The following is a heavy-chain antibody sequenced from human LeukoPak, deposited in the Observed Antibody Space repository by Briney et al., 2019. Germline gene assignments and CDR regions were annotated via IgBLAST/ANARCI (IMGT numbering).Heavy chain of an antibody. D-gene: IGHD1-7*01. CDR2: MYTSGIT. V-gene: IGHV4-4*07. J-gene: IGHJ4*02. Sequence: SETLSLTCTVSGDSFSSYFWSWIRQPAGKGLEWIGRMYTSGITNSNPSFKSRVTMSVDTSKNQFSLNLTSVTAADTAVYYCAREITGTRGVDYWGQGTLVTVSS. CDR1: GDSFSSYF. CDR3: AREITGTRGVDY.